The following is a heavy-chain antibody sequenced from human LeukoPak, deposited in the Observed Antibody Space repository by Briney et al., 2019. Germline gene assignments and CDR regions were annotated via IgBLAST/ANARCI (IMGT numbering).Heavy chain of an antibody. D-gene: IGHD5-18*01. J-gene: IGHJ4*02. V-gene: IGHV3-23*01. CDR2: ISGCGGST. CDR3: AKGGYSYGHCDY. Sequence: GGSLRLSCAASGFTFSSYAMRWVRQAPGKGLEWVSVISGCGGSTYYADSVKGRFTISRDNSKNTLYLQMNSLRAEDTAVYYCAKGGYSYGHCDYWGRGTLVSVS. CDR1: GFTFSSYA.